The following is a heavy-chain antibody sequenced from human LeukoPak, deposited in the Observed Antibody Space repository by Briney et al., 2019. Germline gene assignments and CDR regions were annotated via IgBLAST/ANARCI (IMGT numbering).Heavy chain of an antibody. CDR1: GFTFSACE. Sequence: PGGSLRLSCAISGFTFSACELTWVPQAPGKGLEWVSYISRSGSTRYYADSVKGRFTISRDNAKNSLYLQMNSLRAEDTAVYYCARVATMVRVPLDALDIWGQGTMVSVSS. CDR3: ARVATMVRVPLDALDI. CDR2: ISRSGSTR. J-gene: IGHJ3*02. V-gene: IGHV3-48*03. D-gene: IGHD3-10*01.